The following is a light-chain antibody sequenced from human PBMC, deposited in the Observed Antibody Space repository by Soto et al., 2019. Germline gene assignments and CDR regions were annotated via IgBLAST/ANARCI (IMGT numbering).Light chain of an antibody. J-gene: IGKJ2*01. Sequence: EIVLTXXPXXLTLSPGERATLSCRASQSVTSNYLAWYQQKPGQAPRLLIYGASSRATGIPDRFSGSGSGTDFTLTISRLEPEDFAVYYCQQYGSSSYTFGQGTKLEIK. CDR1: QSVTSNY. CDR3: QQYGSSSYT. CDR2: GAS. V-gene: IGKV3-20*01.